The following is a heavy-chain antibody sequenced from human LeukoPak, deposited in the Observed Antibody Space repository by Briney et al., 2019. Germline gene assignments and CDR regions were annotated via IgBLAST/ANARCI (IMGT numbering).Heavy chain of an antibody. J-gene: IGHJ4*02. D-gene: IGHD3-22*01. CDR3: ASWFRYYLDNFDY. V-gene: IGHV3-48*03. CDR1: GFTFSSYE. Sequence: GGSLSLSCAASGFTFSSYEMNWVRQAPGKGLEGVSYISSSGSTIYYADSVKGRFTISRDNAKNSLYLQMNSLRAEDTAVYYCASWFRYYLDNFDYWGQGTLVTVSS. CDR2: ISSSGSTI.